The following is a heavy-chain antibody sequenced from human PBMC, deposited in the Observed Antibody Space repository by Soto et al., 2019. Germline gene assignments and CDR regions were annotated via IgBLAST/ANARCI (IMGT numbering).Heavy chain of an antibody. V-gene: IGHV4-61*08. J-gene: IGHJ6*02. CDR1: WGYGLGGGCH. CDR2: VYFSGST. Sequence: PSELLCLSKSVAWGYGLGGGCHRSLKRQPPGKGLEWIGHVYFSGSTNYIPSLKSRLTMSVDTAKNQFSLKLNSVTADDTAIYYCARDTVTSLTPYQGFYYYGMDVWGQGTTVTVS. D-gene: IGHD2-2*01. CDR3: ARDTVTSLTPYQGFYYYGMDV.